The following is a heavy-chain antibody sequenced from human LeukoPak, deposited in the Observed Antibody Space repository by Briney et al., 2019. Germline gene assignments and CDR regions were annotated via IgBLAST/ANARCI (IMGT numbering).Heavy chain of an antibody. V-gene: IGHV4-59*08. J-gene: IGHJ4*02. CDR2: IYYTGGT. CDR3: ARHRGGYDSSGYYFPNFDY. Sequence: SETLSLTCTVSSGSISSYSWSWIRQPPGKGLEWIGYIYYTGGTTYNPSLKSRVTISVDTSKNQFSLKLYSVPAADTAVYYCARHRGGYDSSGYYFPNFDYWGQGTLVTVSS. D-gene: IGHD3-22*01. CDR1: SGSISSYS.